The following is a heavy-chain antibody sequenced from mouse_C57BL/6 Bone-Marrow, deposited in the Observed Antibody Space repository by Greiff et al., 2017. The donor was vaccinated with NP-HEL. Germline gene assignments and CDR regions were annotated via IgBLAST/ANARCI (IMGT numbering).Heavy chain of an antibody. CDR3: ARSSITTVVDV. J-gene: IGHJ1*03. CDR1: GYTFTDYY. V-gene: IGHV1-19*01. Sequence: EVQLQQSGPVLVKPGASVKMSCKASGYTFTDYYMNWVKQSHGKSLEWIGVINPYNGGTSYNQKFKGKATLTVDKSSSTAYMELNSLTSEDSAVYYCARSSITTVVDVWGTGTTVTVSS. D-gene: IGHD1-1*01. CDR2: INPYNGGT.